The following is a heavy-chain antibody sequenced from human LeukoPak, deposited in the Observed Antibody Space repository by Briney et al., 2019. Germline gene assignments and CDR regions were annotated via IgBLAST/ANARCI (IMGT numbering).Heavy chain of an antibody. D-gene: IGHD2-2*01. J-gene: IGHJ4*02. Sequence: GGSLRLSCAASGFTFSSYSMNWVRQAPGKGLEWVSSISSSSSYIYYADSMKGRFTISRDNAKNSLYLQMNSLRAEDTAVYYCARGADDCSSTSCYFLPFDYWGQGTLVTVSS. CDR1: GFTFSSYS. CDR2: ISSSSSYI. CDR3: ARGADDCSSTSCYFLPFDY. V-gene: IGHV3-21*01.